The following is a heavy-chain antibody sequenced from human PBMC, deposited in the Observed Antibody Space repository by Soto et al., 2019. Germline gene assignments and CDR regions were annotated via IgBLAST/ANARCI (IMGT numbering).Heavy chain of an antibody. D-gene: IGHD6-19*01. J-gene: IGHJ4*02. CDR2: IHPGGQTI. CDR3: AKSGSRTVAGIDY. CDR1: GFTFSSSE. Sequence: GGSLRLSCAASGFTFSSSEMYWVRQAPGKGLEWISYIHPGGQTIFYAESVKGRFTISRDNAKHSVYLQMNSLRAEDTAVYYCAKSGSRTVAGIDYWGQGTLVTVSS. V-gene: IGHV3-48*03.